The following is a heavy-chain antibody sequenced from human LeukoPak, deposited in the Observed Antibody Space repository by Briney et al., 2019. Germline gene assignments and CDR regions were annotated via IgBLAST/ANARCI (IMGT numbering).Heavy chain of an antibody. CDR1: GGSISSGDYY. D-gene: IGHD5-18*01. Sequence: SETLSLTCTVSGGSISSGDYYWSWLRQPPGKGLEWIGYIYYSGSTYYNPSLKSRVTISVGTSKKQFSLKLSSVTAADTAVYYCARADTAMATFDYWGQGTLVTVSS. V-gene: IGHV4-30-4*08. CDR2: IYYSGST. CDR3: ARADTAMATFDY. J-gene: IGHJ4*02.